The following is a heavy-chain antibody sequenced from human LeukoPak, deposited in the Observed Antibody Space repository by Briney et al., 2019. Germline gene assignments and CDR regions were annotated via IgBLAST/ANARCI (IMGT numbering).Heavy chain of an antibody. CDR2: ISGSGGST. J-gene: IGHJ3*02. Sequence: GGTLRLSCAASGFTFSSYGMSWVRQAPGKGLEWVSAISGSGGSTYYADSVKGRFTISRDNSKNTLYLQMNSLRAEDTALYYCAREPRWLRDAFDIWGQGTMVTVSS. D-gene: IGHD5-24*01. CDR1: GFTFSSYG. V-gene: IGHV3-23*01. CDR3: AREPRWLRDAFDI.